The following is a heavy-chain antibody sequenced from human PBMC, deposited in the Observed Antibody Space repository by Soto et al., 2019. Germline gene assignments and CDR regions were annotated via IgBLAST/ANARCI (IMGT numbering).Heavy chain of an antibody. V-gene: IGHV1-18*01. J-gene: IGHJ6*02. Sequence: QVQLVQSGAEVKKPGASVKVSCKASGYTFTSYGISWVRQAPGQGLEWMGWISADNGNTNYAQKLQGRVTMTTDTSTSTAYMELRSLRSDDTAVYYCARGPCSSTSCYQGHYYYGMDVWGQGTTVTVSS. CDR3: ARGPCSSTSCYQGHYYYGMDV. CDR1: GYTFTSYG. D-gene: IGHD2-2*01. CDR2: ISADNGNT.